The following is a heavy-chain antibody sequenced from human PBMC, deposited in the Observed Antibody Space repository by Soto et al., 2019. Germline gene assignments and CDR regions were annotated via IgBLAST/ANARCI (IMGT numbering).Heavy chain of an antibody. CDR1: GGSISSYY. J-gene: IGHJ4*02. CDR2: IYYSGST. D-gene: IGHD6-13*01. Sequence: SETLSLSCTVSGGSISSYYWSWIRQPPGKGLEWIGYIYYSGSTNYNPSLKSRVTISVDTSKNQFSLKLSSVTAADTAVYYCARLNSIAAAGTPFDYWGQGTLVTVS. V-gene: IGHV4-59*08. CDR3: ARLNSIAAAGTPFDY.